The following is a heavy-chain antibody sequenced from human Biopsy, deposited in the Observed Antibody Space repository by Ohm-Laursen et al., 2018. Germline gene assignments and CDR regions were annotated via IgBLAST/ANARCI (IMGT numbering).Heavy chain of an antibody. V-gene: IGHV4-59*01. CDR3: AKGEAGVYDALDN. J-gene: IGHJ3*02. CDR2: IYNSGST. D-gene: IGHD5/OR15-5a*01. CDR1: GGSMSSYY. Sequence: SQTLSLTCTVSGGSMSSYYWTWIRQPPGKGLEWIGYIYNSGSTNYNPSLKSRVTISVAVDTSKSQFSLRLSSVTAADTAMYYCAKGEAGVYDALDNWGQGTMVIVSS.